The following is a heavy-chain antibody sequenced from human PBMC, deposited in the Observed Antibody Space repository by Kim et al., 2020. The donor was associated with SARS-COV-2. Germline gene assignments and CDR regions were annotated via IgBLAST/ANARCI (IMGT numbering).Heavy chain of an antibody. CDR3: ARGLGDTYYAFWSGYRPYYFDY. D-gene: IGHD3-3*01. J-gene: IGHJ4*02. Sequence: SETLSLTCTVSGGSISSYYWSWIRQPPGKGLEWIGYIYYSGSTNYNPSLKSRVTISVDTSKNQFSLKLSSVTAADTAVYYCARGLGDTYYAFWSGYRPYYFDYWGQGTLVTVSS. V-gene: IGHV4-59*01. CDR1: GGSISSYY. CDR2: IYYSGST.